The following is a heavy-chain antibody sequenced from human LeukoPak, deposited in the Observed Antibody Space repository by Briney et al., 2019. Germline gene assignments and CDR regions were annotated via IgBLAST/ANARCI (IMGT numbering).Heavy chain of an antibody. J-gene: IGHJ4*02. CDR3: AKGPVRIQLWLVDY. CDR1: GFPFSSYA. CDR2: ISGSGGST. D-gene: IGHD5-18*01. Sequence: GGSLRLSCAASGFPFSSYAMSWVRQAPGKGLEWVSAISGSGGSTYYADSVKGRFTISRDNSKNTLYLQMNSLRAEDTAVYYCAKGPVRIQLWLVDYWGQGTLVTVSS. V-gene: IGHV3-23*01.